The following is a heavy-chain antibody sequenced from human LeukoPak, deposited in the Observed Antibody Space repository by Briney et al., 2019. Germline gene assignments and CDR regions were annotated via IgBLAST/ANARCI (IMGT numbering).Heavy chain of an antibody. V-gene: IGHV3-11*04. CDR3: ARADCSSSSCYELDY. J-gene: IGHJ4*02. CDR2: ISSSGRTI. CDR1: GFTFSDYY. D-gene: IGHD2-2*01. Sequence: GGSLRLSCAGSGFTFSDYYMNWIRQAPGKGLEWASYISSSGRTIYYADSVKGRFTISRDNAKNSLYLQMNSLRAEDTAVYYCARADCSSSSCYELDYWGQGTLVTVSS.